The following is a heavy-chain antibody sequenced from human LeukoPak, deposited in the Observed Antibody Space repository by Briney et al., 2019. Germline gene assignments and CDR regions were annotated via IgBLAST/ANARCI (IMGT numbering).Heavy chain of an antibody. CDR1: GFTFSSYG. J-gene: IGHJ4*02. D-gene: IGHD3-22*01. CDR2: IWYDGSNK. V-gene: IGHV3-33*01. Sequence: GGSLRLSCAASGFTFSSYGMHWVRQAPGKGLEWVAVIWYDGSNKYYADSVKGRFTISRDNSKNTLYLQMNSLRAEDTAVYYCETESSGYFDYWGQGTLVTVSP. CDR3: ETESSGYFDY.